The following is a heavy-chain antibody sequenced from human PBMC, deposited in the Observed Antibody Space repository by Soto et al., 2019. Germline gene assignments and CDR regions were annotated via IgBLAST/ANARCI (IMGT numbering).Heavy chain of an antibody. J-gene: IGHJ4*02. Sequence: PSETLSLTCAVYDGSISGYYWSWIRQPPGKGLEWIGEISHTGATNHNPSLKSRVTISVDTSKNQFSLKVTSVTAADTAVYYCARPQQLLRGFDYWGQGTLVTVSS. CDR2: ISHTGAT. D-gene: IGHD6-13*01. CDR3: ARPQQLLRGFDY. CDR1: DGSISGYY. V-gene: IGHV4-34*01.